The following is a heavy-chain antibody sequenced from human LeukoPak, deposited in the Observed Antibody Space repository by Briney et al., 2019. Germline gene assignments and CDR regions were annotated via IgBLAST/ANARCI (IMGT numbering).Heavy chain of an antibody. CDR2: IYYSGST. Sequence: SEALSLTCTVSGGSISGSSYYWGWIRQPPGKGLEWIGSIYYSGSTYYNPSLKSRVTISVDTSKNQFSLNLNSVTAADTAVYYCAGGLELQWLLYRGWFDPWGQGILVTVSS. CDR3: AGGLELQWLLYRGWFDP. CDR1: GGSISGSSYY. J-gene: IGHJ5*02. D-gene: IGHD3-3*01. V-gene: IGHV4-39*07.